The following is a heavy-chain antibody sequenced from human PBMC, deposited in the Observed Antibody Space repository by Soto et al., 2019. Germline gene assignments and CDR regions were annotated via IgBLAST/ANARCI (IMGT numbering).Heavy chain of an antibody. CDR1: GFTLSSYW. Sequence: GGSMSLSCAASGFTLSSYWMSWVRQAPGKGLEWVANIKKDGSEKYYVDSVKGRSSISRDNAKNSPYLQMNSLRAEDTAVYYCAGMAFDYIWGRHDRQDYWGQGTLVTVSS. J-gene: IGHJ4*02. CDR3: AGMAFDYIWGRHDRQDY. V-gene: IGHV3-7*01. D-gene: IGHD3-16*01. CDR2: IKKDGSEK.